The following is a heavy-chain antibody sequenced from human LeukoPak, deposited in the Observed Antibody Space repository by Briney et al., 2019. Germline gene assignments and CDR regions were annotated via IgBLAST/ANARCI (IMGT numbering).Heavy chain of an antibody. Sequence: ETLSLTCTVSGGSISSSSYYWGWIRQAPGKGLEWVSSISSSSSYIYYADSVKGRFTISRDNAKNSLYLQMNSLRAEDTAVYYCARVWNAFDIWGQGTMVTVSS. V-gene: IGHV3-21*01. D-gene: IGHD3-3*01. CDR1: GGSISSSS. CDR2: ISSSSSYI. CDR3: ARVWNAFDI. J-gene: IGHJ3*02.